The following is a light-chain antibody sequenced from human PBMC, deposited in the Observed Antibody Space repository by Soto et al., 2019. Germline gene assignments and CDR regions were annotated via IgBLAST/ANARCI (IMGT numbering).Light chain of an antibody. Sequence: QSVLTQPASVSGSPGQSITIPCTGTSSDVGDYHYVSWYQQHPGKAPKLMIYDVSYRPSGVSNRFAGSKSGDTASLTISGLLAEDEADYYCSSYTTSSTVLFGGGTKVTVL. J-gene: IGLJ2*01. CDR3: SSYTTSSTVL. V-gene: IGLV2-14*03. CDR2: DVS. CDR1: SSDVGDYHY.